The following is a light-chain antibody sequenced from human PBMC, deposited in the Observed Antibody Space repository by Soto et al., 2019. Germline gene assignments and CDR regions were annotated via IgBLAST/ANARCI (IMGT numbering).Light chain of an antibody. CDR2: AAS. V-gene: IGKV1-39*01. CDR3: QQAYTTRFT. J-gene: IGKJ5*01. Sequence: DIQMTQSPSSLSAPVGARVIITCRASQSISTYVNWYQQRPGTAPKLLLDAASTLQRGVPSRFSGSGSGTDFSLGITGLQPEDFATYVCQQAYTTRFTFGQGTLLESK. CDR1: QSISTY.